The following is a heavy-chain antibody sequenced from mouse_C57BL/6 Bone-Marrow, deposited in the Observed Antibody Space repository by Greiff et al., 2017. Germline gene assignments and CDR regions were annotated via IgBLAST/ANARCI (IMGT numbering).Heavy chain of an antibody. D-gene: IGHD5-1*01. CDR3: ARSSTFFCYFDY. J-gene: IGHJ2*01. CDR1: GYTFTTYP. Sequence: QVQLQQSGAELVKPGASVKMSCKASGYTFTTYPIEWMKQNHGKSLEWIGNFHPYNDDTTYNEKFKGKATLTVEKSSNTVYLELRRLTSDDSAVYYCARSSTFFCYFDYWGQGTTLTVSS. CDR2: FHPYNDDT. V-gene: IGHV1-47*01.